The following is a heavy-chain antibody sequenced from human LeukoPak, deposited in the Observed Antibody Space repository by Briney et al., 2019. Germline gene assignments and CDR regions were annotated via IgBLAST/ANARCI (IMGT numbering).Heavy chain of an antibody. Sequence: SETLPLTCTVSGGSISSYYWSWIRQPPGKGLEWIGYIYYSGSTNYNPSLKSRVTISVDTSKNQFSLKLSSVTAADTAAYYCARGRSALNYYYYGMDVWGQGTTVTVSS. CDR1: GGSISSYY. D-gene: IGHD3-16*02. CDR3: ARGRSALNYYYYGMDV. V-gene: IGHV4-59*01. J-gene: IGHJ6*02. CDR2: IYYSGST.